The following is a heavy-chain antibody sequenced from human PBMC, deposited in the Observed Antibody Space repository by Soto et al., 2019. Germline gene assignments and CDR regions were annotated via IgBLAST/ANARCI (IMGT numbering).Heavy chain of an antibody. CDR2: LSGSGGST. Sequence: EVQLLESGGGLVQPGGSLRLSCAASGFTFSNYAMSWVRQAPGKGLEWVSTLSGSGGSTYYADSVKGRFTISRDNSKNTLYLQMNSLRAKDTAVYYCAKDTVPVATPWFDPWGQGTLVTVSS. CDR1: GFTFSNYA. CDR3: AKDTVPVATPWFDP. D-gene: IGHD2-2*01. V-gene: IGHV3-23*01. J-gene: IGHJ5*02.